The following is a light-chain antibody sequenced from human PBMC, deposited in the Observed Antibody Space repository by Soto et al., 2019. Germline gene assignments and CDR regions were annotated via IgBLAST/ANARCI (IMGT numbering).Light chain of an antibody. CDR3: QQYNSYSYT. CDR2: DAS. J-gene: IGKJ2*01. V-gene: IGKV1-5*01. CDR1: QSISSW. Sequence: DIQMTQSPSTPSASVGDRVTITCRASQSISSWLAWYQQKPGKAPKVLIYDASSLESGVPSRFSGSGSGTEFTLTISSLQPDDFATYYCQQYNSYSYTFGQGTKVDIK.